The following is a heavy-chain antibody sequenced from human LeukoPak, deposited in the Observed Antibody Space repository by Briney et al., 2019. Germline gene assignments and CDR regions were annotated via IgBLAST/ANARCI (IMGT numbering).Heavy chain of an antibody. CDR3: ARGRVGATLYYFDY. CDR2: ISGSGGST. CDR1: GFTFSSYA. D-gene: IGHD1-26*01. J-gene: IGHJ4*02. V-gene: IGHV3-23*01. Sequence: PGGSLRLSCAASGFTFSSYAMSWVRQAPGKGLEWVSAISGSGGSTYYADSVKGRFTISRDNSKNTLYLQMNSLRVEDTAVYYCARGRVGATLYYFDYWGQGTLVTVSS.